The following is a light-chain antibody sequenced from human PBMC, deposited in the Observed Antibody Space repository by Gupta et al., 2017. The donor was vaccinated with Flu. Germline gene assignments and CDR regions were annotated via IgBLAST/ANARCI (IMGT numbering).Light chain of an antibody. CDR2: DDS. Sequence: KTARITCGGNNIGSKSVHWYQQKPGQAPVLVVYDDSDRPSGIPERFSGSNSGNTATLTISRVEAGDEADYYCQVWDSSSDHFWVFGGGTKLTVL. CDR3: QVWDSSSDHFWV. J-gene: IGLJ3*02. CDR1: NIGSKS. V-gene: IGLV3-21*03.